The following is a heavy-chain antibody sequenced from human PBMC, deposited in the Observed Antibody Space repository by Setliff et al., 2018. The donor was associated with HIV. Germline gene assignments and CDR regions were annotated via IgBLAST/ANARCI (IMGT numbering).Heavy chain of an antibody. CDR1: GGSFSVYY. J-gene: IGHJ6*03. CDR3: ARLHCSSPSCYYYYIDV. Sequence: SETLSLTCAVYGGSFSVYYWTWIRQPPGKGLEWIGEINHSGSNTYNPSLKSRVTISVDTSKNQFSLNLSSVTAADTAVYYCARLHCSSPSCYYYYIDVWGKGTTVTVSS. CDR2: INHSGSN. D-gene: IGHD2-2*01. V-gene: IGHV4-34*01.